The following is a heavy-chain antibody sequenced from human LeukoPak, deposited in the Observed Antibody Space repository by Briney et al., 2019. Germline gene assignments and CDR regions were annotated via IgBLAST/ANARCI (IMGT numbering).Heavy chain of an antibody. CDR2: ISGSGDNT. D-gene: IGHD3-22*01. CDR1: GFTFSSYA. CDR3: ASDHYYDSSGYYGNDY. Sequence: GGSLRLSCAASGFTFSSYAMSWVREAPGKGLEWGSTISGSGDNTYYADSVKGRFAISRDNSKNTLYLQMNSLRAEDTAVYYCASDHYYDSSGYYGNDYWGQGTLVTVSS. J-gene: IGHJ4*02. V-gene: IGHV3-23*01.